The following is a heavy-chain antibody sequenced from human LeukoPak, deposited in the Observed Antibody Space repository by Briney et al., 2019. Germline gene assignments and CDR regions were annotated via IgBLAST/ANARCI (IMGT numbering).Heavy chain of an antibody. CDR3: LRDGGQYSGSYYFDY. CDR2: INTDGSST. J-gene: IGHJ4*02. Sequence: PGGSLRLSCAASGFTFSSYWMHWVRQAPGKGLVWVSRINTDGSSTSYADSVKGRFTISRDSAKNTLYLQMNSLRAEDTAVYYCLRDGGQYSGSYYFDYWGQGTLVTVSS. V-gene: IGHV3-74*01. CDR1: GFTFSSYW. D-gene: IGHD1-26*01.